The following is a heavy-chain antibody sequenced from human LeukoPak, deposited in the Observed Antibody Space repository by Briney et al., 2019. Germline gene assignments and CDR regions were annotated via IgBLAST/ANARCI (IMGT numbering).Heavy chain of an antibody. J-gene: IGHJ4*02. D-gene: IGHD3-22*01. CDR3: ASGVYYYDSSGYYDYFDY. CDR1: GGTFSSYA. V-gene: IGHV1-69*13. CDR2: IIPIFGTA. Sequence: ASVKVSCKASGGTFSSYAISWVRQAPGQGFEWMGGIIPIFGTANYAQKFQGRVTITADESTSTAYMELSSLRSEDTAVYYCASGVYYYDSSGYYDYFDYWGQGTLVTVSS.